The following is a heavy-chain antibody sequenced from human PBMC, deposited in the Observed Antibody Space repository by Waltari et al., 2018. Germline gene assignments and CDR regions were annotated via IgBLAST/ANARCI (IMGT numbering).Heavy chain of an antibody. CDR1: GGSISRSSYY. D-gene: IGHD6-13*01. J-gene: IGHJ5*02. Sequence: QLQLQESGPGLVKPSETLSLTCTVSGGSISRSSYYWGWIRQPPGKGLEWIGSIYYSGSTYYNPSLKSRVTISVDTSKNQFSLKLSSVTAADTAVYYCASFYSSSWYDNWFDPWGQGTLVTVSS. V-gene: IGHV4-39*01. CDR3: ASFYSSSWYDNWFDP. CDR2: IYYSGST.